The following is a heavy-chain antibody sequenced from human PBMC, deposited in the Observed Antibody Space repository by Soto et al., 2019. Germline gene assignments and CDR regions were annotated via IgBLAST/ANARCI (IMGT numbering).Heavy chain of an antibody. CDR1: GGTFSSYA. CDR3: AREFLGYSGTGGAFEI. V-gene: IGHV1-69*06. J-gene: IGHJ3*02. CDR2: IIPIFGTA. D-gene: IGHD1-26*01. Sequence: QVQLVQSGAEVKKPGSSVKVSCKASGGTFSSYAISWVRQAPGQGLEWMGGIIPIFGTANYAQKFQGRVTISAEKSPSTAYVELSSLRSEDTAVYYCAREFLGYSGTGGAFEIWGPGTMVTVSS.